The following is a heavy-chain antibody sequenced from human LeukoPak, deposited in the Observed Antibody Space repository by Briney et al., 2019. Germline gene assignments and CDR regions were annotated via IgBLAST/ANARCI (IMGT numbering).Heavy chain of an antibody. CDR3: ARGGYSGSYYTFDY. CDR1: GGTFSSYA. Sequence: KPGASAKVSCKASGGTFSSYAISWVRQAPGQGLEWMGGIIPIFGTANYAQKFQGRVTITADESTSTAYMELSSLRSEDTAVYYCARGGYSGSYYTFDYWGQGTLVTVSS. D-gene: IGHD1-26*01. J-gene: IGHJ4*02. CDR2: IIPIFGTA. V-gene: IGHV1-69*13.